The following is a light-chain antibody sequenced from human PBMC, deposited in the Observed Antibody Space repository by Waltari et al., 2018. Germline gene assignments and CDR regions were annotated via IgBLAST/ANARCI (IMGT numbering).Light chain of an antibody. CDR3: QQYYSSPWT. CDR1: QSVLYSSNNNNY. V-gene: IGKV4-1*01. CDR2: WAS. J-gene: IGKJ1*01. Sequence: EIVMTQSPDSLAVSLGERATINCKSSQSVLYSSNNNNYLAWYQQKPGQPPKLLIYWASTRESGVPDRFSGSGSGTDFTLTISSLQAEDVAVYYCQQYYSSPWTFGQGTKVEIK.